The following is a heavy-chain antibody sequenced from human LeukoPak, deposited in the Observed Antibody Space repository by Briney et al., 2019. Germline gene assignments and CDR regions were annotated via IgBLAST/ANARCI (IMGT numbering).Heavy chain of an antibody. D-gene: IGHD2-15*01. J-gene: IGHJ6*03. CDR3: TKGGGGEYYYCYMDV. CDR2: ITWDGGTA. V-gene: IGHV3-43D*03. Sequence: GGSLRLSCAASGFTFDDYAMHWVRQAPGKGLEWVSLITWDGGTAYYADSVKGRFTISRDNIKKSLYLQMHSLRAEDTGLYYCTKGGGGEYYYCYMDVWGKGTTVTVSS. CDR1: GFTFDDYA.